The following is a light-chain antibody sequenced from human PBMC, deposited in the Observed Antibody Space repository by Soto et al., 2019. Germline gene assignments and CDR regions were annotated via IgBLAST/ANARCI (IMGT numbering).Light chain of an antibody. V-gene: IGLV4-69*01. CDR3: QTWGTGIHF. CDR2: LNSDGSH. CDR1: SGHSNYA. Sequence: QLVLTQSPSASASLGASVKLTCTLSSGHSNYAIAWHQQQPEKGPRYLMKLNSDGSHSKGDGIPDRFSGSSSGAERYLTISRLQSEDEADYYCQTWGTGIHFFGGGTKVTVL. J-gene: IGLJ2*01.